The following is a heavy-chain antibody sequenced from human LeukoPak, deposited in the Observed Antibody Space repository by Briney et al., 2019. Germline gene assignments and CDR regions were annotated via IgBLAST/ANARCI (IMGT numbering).Heavy chain of an antibody. Sequence: ASVKVSCKASGYTFTGNIIHWLRQAPGQGLEWLGWINPNNGHTSYAQNFPGRVTMTRDTSITTAYMELSGLRSDDTAVYYCARDLRSANYWGQGTLVTVSS. V-gene: IGHV1-2*02. CDR3: ARDLRSANY. CDR1: GYTFTGNI. CDR2: INPNNGHT. D-gene: IGHD3-3*01. J-gene: IGHJ4*02.